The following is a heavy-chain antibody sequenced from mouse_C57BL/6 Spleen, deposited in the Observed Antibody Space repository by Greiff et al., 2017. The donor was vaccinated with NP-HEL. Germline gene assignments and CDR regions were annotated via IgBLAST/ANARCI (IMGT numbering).Heavy chain of an antibody. CDR3: ARSIYYYGSSLYWYFDV. V-gene: IGHV1-82*01. J-gene: IGHJ1*03. D-gene: IGHD1-1*01. CDR2: IYPGDGDT. Sequence: VQLQQSGPELVKPGASVKISCKASGYAFSSSWMNWVKQRPGKGLEWIGRIYPGDGDTNYNGKFKGKAILTADKSSSTAYMQLSSLTSEDSAVYFCARSIYYYGSSLYWYFDVWGTGTTVTVSS. CDR1: GYAFSSSW.